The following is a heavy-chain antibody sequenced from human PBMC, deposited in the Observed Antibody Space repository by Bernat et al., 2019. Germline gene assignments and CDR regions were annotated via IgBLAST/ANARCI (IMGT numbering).Heavy chain of an antibody. V-gene: IGHV3-30*18. CDR3: AKDSRDIVVVVAATRTKLYDGMDV. J-gene: IGHJ6*02. CDR1: GFTFSSYG. Sequence: QVQLVESGGGVVQPGRSLRLSCAASGFTFSSYGMHWVRQAPGKGLEWVAVISYDGSNKYYADSVKGRFTISRDNSKNTLYLQMNSLRAEDTAVYYCAKDSRDIVVVVAATRTKLYDGMDVWGQGTTVTVSS. CDR2: ISYDGSNK. D-gene: IGHD2-15*01.